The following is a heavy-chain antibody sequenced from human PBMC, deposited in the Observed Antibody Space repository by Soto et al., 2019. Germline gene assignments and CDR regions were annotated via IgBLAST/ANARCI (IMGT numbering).Heavy chain of an antibody. CDR1: GFSLSTSGVG. D-gene: IGHD6-13*01. CDR2: IYWNDDK. J-gene: IGHJ5*02. CDR3: AHRLYYTSIWENWFDP. V-gene: IGHV2-5*01. Sequence: QITLKESGPTLVKPTQTLTLACAFSGFSLSTSGVGVGWIRQPPGKALEWLAFIYWNDDKRYTPSLKSRLTITKDTSKNQVVLTMTNMDPVDTATYYCAHRLYYTSIWENWFDPWGQGTLVTVSS.